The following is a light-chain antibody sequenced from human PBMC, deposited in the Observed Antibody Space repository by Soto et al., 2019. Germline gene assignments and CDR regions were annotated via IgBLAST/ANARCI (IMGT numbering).Light chain of an antibody. CDR2: GAS. CDR3: QQYGSSPPYT. V-gene: IGKV3-20*01. J-gene: IGKJ2*01. CDR1: QSVSRSY. Sequence: EIVLTQSPGTLSLSPGERATLSCRASQSVSRSYLAWYQQKPGQAPRLLIYGASSRATGIPDRFSGSGSGTDFTLTISRLAPEDFAVYYCQQYGSSPPYTFGQGTKLEIK.